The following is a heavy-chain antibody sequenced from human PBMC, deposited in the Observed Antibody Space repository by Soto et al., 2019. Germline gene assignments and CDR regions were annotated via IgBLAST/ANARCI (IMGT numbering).Heavy chain of an antibody. J-gene: IGHJ6*02. Sequence: QIQLVQSGPEVKKPGASVKVSCKASGYTFTTYGISWVRQAPGQGLEWMGWISGYNGQTNYAQKFRGRVTITTDTSTGTAYMEMRSLRSDVTATYYCARDGRKELWVEGLNAMDVWGQGTTVTVSS. CDR2: ISGYNGQT. V-gene: IGHV1-18*01. CDR3: ARDGRKELWVEGLNAMDV. CDR1: GYTFTTYG. D-gene: IGHD5-18*01.